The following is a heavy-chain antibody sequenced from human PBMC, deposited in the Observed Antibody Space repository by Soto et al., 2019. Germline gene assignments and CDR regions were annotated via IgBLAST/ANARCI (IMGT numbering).Heavy chain of an antibody. CDR3: ASKTGYGIAFDN. CDR1: GGSISTNNW. CDR2: IYHTGTT. D-gene: IGHD5-18*01. V-gene: IGHV4-4*02. J-gene: IGHJ4*02. Sequence: PSETLSLTCTVSGGSISTNNWWTWVRQPPGEGPEWIGEIYHTGTTHYNPSLKSRLTISVDKSKNQFSLNLRSVTAADTAVYYCASKTGYGIAFDNWGQGTPVIVSS.